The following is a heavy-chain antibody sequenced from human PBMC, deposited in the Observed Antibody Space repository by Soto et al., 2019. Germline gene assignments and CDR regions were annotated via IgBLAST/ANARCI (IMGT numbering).Heavy chain of an antibody. D-gene: IGHD2-15*01. CDR1: GGSFSSNT. J-gene: IGHJ5*02. CDR3: ARDVLLVVVSATRAAGGLDP. CDR2: IIPIFGTS. V-gene: IGHV1-69*01. Sequence: QLQLVQSGAEVKKPGSSVNVSCKTSGGSFSSNTITWVRQAPGQGLEWMGGIIPIFGTSNYAQNFQGRVTITSDESTNTVYMELSRLIYEHTAVYYCARDVLLVVVSATRAAGGLDPWGQGTLVTVSS.